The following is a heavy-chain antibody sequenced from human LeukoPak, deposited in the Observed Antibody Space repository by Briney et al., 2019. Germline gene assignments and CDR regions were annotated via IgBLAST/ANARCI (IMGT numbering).Heavy chain of an antibody. Sequence: AGGSLRLSCAASGFPFSNYVMSWVRQAPGKGLEWVSGISGGAGSTHYTDSVKGRFTISRDNSKNTLYLQMNSLGAEDTAVYYCAKSPVGMIVAEYYFDYWGQGNLVTVSS. V-gene: IGHV3-23*01. CDR2: ISGGAGST. CDR3: AKSPVGMIVAEYYFDY. J-gene: IGHJ4*02. D-gene: IGHD2-21*01. CDR1: GFPFSNYV.